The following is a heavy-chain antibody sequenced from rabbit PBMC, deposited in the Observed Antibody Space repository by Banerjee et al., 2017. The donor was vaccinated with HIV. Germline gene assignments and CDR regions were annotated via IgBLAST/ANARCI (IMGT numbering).Heavy chain of an antibody. J-gene: IGHJ4*01. D-gene: IGHD3-3*01. CDR1: GIDFSRSFW. V-gene: IGHV1S43*01. CDR3: ARGLVAGVLDL. CDR2: IFPPYGAT. Sequence: QEHLVESGGVLVTLVGSLKLTCKASGIDFSRSFWISWVRQTPGKGLELIGCIFPPYGATDYANWVNGRFTISLGNAQNTVFLQMTSLTAADTATYFCARGLVAGVLDLWGPGTLVTVS.